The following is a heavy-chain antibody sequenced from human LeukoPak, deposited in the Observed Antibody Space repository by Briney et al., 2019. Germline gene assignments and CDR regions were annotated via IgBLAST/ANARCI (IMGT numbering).Heavy chain of an antibody. CDR3: ARVRPAAGDIDY. D-gene: IGHD6-13*01. V-gene: IGHV1-46*01. Sequence: GASVKVSCKASGYTFTSYDINWVRQAPGQGLEWMGIINPSGGSTSYAQKFQGRVTMTRDTSTSTVYMELSSLRSEDTAVYYCARVRPAAGDIDYWGQGTLVTVSS. CDR2: INPSGGST. CDR1: GYTFTSYD. J-gene: IGHJ4*02.